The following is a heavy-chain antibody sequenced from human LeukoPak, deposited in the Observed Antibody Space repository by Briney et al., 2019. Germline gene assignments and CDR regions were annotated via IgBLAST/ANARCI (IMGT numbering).Heavy chain of an antibody. J-gene: IGHJ4*02. V-gene: IGHV1-8*01. D-gene: IGHD3-16*01. CDR3: ARAGERPMRYFDY. Sequence: GSSVTVSCLASGCTFIRYGISWLRPPAGQGLEWMGWMNPNSGTTGYAQKFQGRVTMTRNTSISTGYMELNNLRSQDTAVYYCARAGERPMRYFDYWGQGARVTVSP. CDR1: GCTFIRYG. CDR2: MNPNSGTT.